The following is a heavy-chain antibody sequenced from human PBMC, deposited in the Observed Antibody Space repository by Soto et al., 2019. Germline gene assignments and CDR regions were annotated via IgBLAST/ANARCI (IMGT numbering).Heavy chain of an antibody. D-gene: IGHD1-1*01. V-gene: IGHV1-58*01. J-gene: IGHJ5*02. CDR2: IVVGSGNT. CDR1: GFTFTSSA. Sequence: QMQLVQSGPEVKKPGTSVKVSCKASGFTFTSSAVQWVRQARGQRLEWIGWIVVGSGNTNYAQKFQERVTITRDMSTSTAYMELSSLRSEDTAVYYCAAESVQLDPNWFDPWGQGTLVTVSS. CDR3: AAESVQLDPNWFDP.